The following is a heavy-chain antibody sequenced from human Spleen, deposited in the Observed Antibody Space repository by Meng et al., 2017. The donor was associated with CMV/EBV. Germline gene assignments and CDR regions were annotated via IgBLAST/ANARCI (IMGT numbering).Heavy chain of an antibody. CDR3: ARDYALFLDH. V-gene: IGHV3-30*03. CDR2: MSHDGNSK. D-gene: IGHD3-16*01. CDR1: GFTFSGYS. J-gene: IGHJ4*02. Sequence: GGSLRLSCAASGFTFSGYSMSWVRQAPGKGLEWVAVMSHDGNSKYYADSVKGRFTISRDNSQNTLYLQMNSLRTEDTAVYFCARDYALFLDHWGRGTLVTVSS.